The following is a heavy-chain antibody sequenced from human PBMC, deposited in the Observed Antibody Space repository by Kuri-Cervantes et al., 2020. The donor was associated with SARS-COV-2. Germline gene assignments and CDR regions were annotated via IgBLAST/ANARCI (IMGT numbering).Heavy chain of an antibody. CDR3: AKDKWVTTKFVCAFDI. CDR1: GFTFSSYA. D-gene: IGHD4-17*01. V-gene: IGHV3-23*01. CDR2: FSGSGGST. J-gene: IGHJ3*02. Sequence: GESLKISCAASGFTFSSYAMSWVRQAPGKGLEWVSAFSGSGGSTYYADSVKGRFTISRDNSKNTLYLQMNSLRAEDTAVYYCAKDKWVTTKFVCAFDIWGQGTMVTVSS.